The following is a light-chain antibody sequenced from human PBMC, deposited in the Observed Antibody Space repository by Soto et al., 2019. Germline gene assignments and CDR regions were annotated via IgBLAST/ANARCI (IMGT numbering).Light chain of an antibody. CDR1: ESISSW. V-gene: IGKV1-5*01. Sequence: DIQMTQSPSTLSASIGDRVTITCRASESISSWLAWYQQKPGKAPKLLIYDVSSLESGVPSRFSGSGSGTEFTLTISSLQPDEFATYYCQQYNTYPWTFGQGTKVENK. CDR3: QQYNTYPWT. J-gene: IGKJ1*01. CDR2: DVS.